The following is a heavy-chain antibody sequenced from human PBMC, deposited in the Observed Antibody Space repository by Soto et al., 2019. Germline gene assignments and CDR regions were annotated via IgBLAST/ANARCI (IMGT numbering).Heavy chain of an antibody. CDR1: GVSITSGSYS. Sequence: QLQLQESGSGLVKPSQTLSLTCTVSGVSITSGSYSWSWIRQAPGKGLEWIGNIHVSGYTSFNPSLKGRVSMSVATSKNQSSLELMSVTVADTAVYYCARGGALRPNAHVPLDPWGRGSLVTVSS. CDR3: ARGGALRPNAHVPLDP. V-gene: IGHV4-30-2*01. J-gene: IGHJ5*02. D-gene: IGHD2-2*01. CDR2: IHVSGYT.